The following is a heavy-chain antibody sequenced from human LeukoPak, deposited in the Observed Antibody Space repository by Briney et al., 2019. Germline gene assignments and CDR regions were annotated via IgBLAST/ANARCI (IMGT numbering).Heavy chain of an antibody. D-gene: IGHD3-10*01. J-gene: IGHJ4*02. CDR2: ISKSSSST. Sequence: GGSLRLSCAASGFTFSDYYMSWIRQAPGKGLEWVSYISKSSSSTNYADSVKGRFSISRDNAKNSLYLQLNSLTVEDTAVYYCARVRSSGSPLDYWGQGALVTVSS. CDR3: ARVRSSGSPLDY. V-gene: IGHV3-11*05. CDR1: GFTFSDYY.